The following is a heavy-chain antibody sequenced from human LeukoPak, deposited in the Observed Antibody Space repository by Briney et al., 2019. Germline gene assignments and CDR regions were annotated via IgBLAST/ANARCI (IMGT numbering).Heavy chain of an antibody. CDR2: ISYDGRNR. Sequence: GGSLRLSCAASGFTFSGHAMHWVRQPPGKGLEWVGVISYDGRNRFYADSVKGRFIISRDNSKNTMYLEMNSLRPDDTAVYFCARDRVIFTRMMDCWGQGTLVTVSS. J-gene: IGHJ4*02. CDR3: ARDRVIFTRMMDC. CDR1: GFTFSGHA. V-gene: IGHV3-30*04. D-gene: IGHD2-2*01.